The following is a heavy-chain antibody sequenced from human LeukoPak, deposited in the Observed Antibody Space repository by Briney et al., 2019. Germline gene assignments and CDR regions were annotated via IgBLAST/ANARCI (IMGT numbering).Heavy chain of an antibody. D-gene: IGHD3-22*01. J-gene: IGHJ6*03. V-gene: IGHV3-7*01. Sequence: PGGSLRLSCAASGFTFSSYWMSWVRQAPGKGLEWVANIKQDGSEKYYVDSVKGRFTISRDNAKNSLYLQMNSLRAEDTAVYYCARGRDYYDSSGYYYYYYYYMDVWGQGTTVTVSS. CDR2: IKQDGSEK. CDR1: GFTFSSYW. CDR3: ARGRDYYDSSGYYYYYYYYMDV.